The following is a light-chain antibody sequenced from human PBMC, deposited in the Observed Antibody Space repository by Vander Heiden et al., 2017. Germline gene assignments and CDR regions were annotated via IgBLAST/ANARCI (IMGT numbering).Light chain of an antibody. CDR2: KDS. CDR3: QSADSSGTYGV. CDR1: ALPKQY. Sequence: SCALTPPPALSESPGQTARITCSGDALPKQYAYWYQQKPGQAPVLVIYKDSERPSGIPERFSGSSSGTTVTLTISGVQAEDEADYYCQSADSSGTYGVFGGGTKLTVL. V-gene: IGLV3-25*03. J-gene: IGLJ3*02.